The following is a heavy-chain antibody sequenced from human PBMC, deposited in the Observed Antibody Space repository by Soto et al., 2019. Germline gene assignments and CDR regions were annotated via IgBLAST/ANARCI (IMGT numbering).Heavy chain of an antibody. V-gene: IGHV5-51*01. CDR1: GYSFTSYW. D-gene: IGHD6-19*01. Sequence: PGESLKISCKGSGYSFTSYWIGWVRQMPGKGLEWMGIIYPGESDTRYSPSFQGQVTISADKSISTAYLQWSSLKASDTAMYYCARSIAVASDAFDIWGQGTMVTVSS. J-gene: IGHJ3*02. CDR3: ARSIAVASDAFDI. CDR2: IYPGESDT.